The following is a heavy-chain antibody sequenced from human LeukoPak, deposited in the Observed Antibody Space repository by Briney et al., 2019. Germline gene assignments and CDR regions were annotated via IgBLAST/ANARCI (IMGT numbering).Heavy chain of an antibody. J-gene: IGHJ6*02. CDR3: ARVGLYCSGGSCYSRDPYYYYYGMDV. CDR1: GYTLTSYY. CDR2: INPSGGST. D-gene: IGHD2-15*01. V-gene: IGHV1-46*01. Sequence: ASVKVSCKASGYTLTSYYMHWVRQAPGQGLEWMGIINPSGGSTTYAQKFQGRVTMTRDTSTSTVYMELSSLRSEDTAMYYCARVGLYCSGGSCYSRDPYYYYYGMDVWGQGTTVTVSS.